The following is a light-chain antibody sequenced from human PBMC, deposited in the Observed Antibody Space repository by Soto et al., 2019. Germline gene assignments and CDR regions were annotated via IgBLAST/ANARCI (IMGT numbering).Light chain of an antibody. CDR2: DAS. J-gene: IGKJ1*01. CDR1: QGMSGW. CDR3: QQYNSYWT. Sequence: DIRITQSPSNLSASVGDRVTITCRASQGMSGWLAWYQQKPGKAPKLLIYDASSSESGVPSRFGGSGSGTEFILTISSLRPDDFATYYCQQYNSYWTFGQGTKVDNK. V-gene: IGKV1-5*01.